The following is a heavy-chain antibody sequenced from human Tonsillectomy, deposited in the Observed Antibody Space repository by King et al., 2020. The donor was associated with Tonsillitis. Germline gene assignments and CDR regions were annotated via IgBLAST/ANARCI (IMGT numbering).Heavy chain of an antibody. CDR3: ARENPNYDVIDY. CDR2: ISYDGSQK. J-gene: IGHJ4*02. D-gene: IGHD3-3*01. Sequence: VQLVESGGGVVQPGRSLRLSCAASGFTFSSYAMHWVRQAPGKGLEWVAVISYDGSQKYNADSVKGRFTISRDNHNNTLYLQMNSLRAEDTALYYCARENPNYDVIDYWGQGTPVTVSS. CDR1: GFTFSSYA. V-gene: IGHV3-30*04.